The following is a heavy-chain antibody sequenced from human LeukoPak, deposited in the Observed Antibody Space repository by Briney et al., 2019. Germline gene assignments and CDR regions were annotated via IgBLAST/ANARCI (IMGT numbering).Heavy chain of an antibody. CDR2: IYYSGST. V-gene: IGHV4-59*01. D-gene: IGHD5-12*01. CDR3: ARLYSGYGNYSYYKDV. CDR1: GGSISSYY. J-gene: IGHJ6*03. Sequence: SETLSLTCTVSGGSISSYYWTWIRQPPGKALEWIGYIYYSGSTKYNPSLKSRVTISVDTSKNQFSLKVSSVTAADTAVYYCARLYSGYGNYSYYKDVWGKGTTVTVSS.